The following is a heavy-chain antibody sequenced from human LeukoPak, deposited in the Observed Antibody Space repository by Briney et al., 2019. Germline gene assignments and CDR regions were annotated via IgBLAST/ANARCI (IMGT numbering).Heavy chain of an antibody. Sequence: SETLSLTCSASGGAIIPFYWNWIRQPAGKGLEWIGRIYSSGSTKYNPSLKSRVTMSVDTSKNQFSLKLSSVTAADTAVYYCAKDYYDSSEGWFDPWGQGTLVTVSS. J-gene: IGHJ5*02. CDR3: AKDYYDSSEGWFDP. CDR1: GGAIIPFY. V-gene: IGHV4-4*07. CDR2: IYSSGST. D-gene: IGHD3-22*01.